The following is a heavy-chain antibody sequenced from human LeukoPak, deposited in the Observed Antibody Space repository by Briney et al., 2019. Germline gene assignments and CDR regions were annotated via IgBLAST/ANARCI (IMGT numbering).Heavy chain of an antibody. V-gene: IGHV1-69*13. CDR3: ARGTGEGYSYGRYFFDY. D-gene: IGHD5-18*01. Sequence: ASVKVSCKASGYTFTGYYMHWVRQAPGQGLEWMGGIIPVFGTSNYAQKFQGRVTITADESTRTAYMELSSLRSDDTAVFYCARGTGEGYSYGRYFFDYWGQGTLVTVSS. CDR1: GYTFTGYY. J-gene: IGHJ4*02. CDR2: IIPVFGTS.